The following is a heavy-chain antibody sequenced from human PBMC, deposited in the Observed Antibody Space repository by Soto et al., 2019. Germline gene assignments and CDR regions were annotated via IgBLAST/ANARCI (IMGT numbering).Heavy chain of an antibody. CDR3: ARDSGSYSRYGMDV. Sequence: GGSLRLSCAASGFTFSSYEMNWVRQAPGKGLEWVSYISSSGSTIYYADSVKGRFTISRDNAKNSLYLQMNSLRAEDTAVYYCARDSGSYSRYGMDVWGQGTTVTVSS. J-gene: IGHJ6*02. CDR2: ISSSGSTI. D-gene: IGHD1-26*01. CDR1: GFTFSSYE. V-gene: IGHV3-48*03.